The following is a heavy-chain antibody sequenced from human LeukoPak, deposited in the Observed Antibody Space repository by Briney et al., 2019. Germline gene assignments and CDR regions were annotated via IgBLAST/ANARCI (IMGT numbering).Heavy chain of an antibody. CDR3: ARGLTYYFDY. CDR1: GFTFSNYN. J-gene: IGHJ4*02. Sequence: GGSLRLSCAASGFTFSNYNMNWVRQAPGKGLEWISYISRSTSTIYYADSVKGRFTISRDNAKNSLYLQMNSLRAEDTAVYYCARGLTYYFDYWGQGTLVTVSS. V-gene: IGHV3-48*01. CDR2: ISRSTSTI. D-gene: IGHD4/OR15-4a*01.